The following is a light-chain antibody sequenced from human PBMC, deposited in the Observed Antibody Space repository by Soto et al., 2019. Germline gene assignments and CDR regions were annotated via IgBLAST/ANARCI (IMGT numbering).Light chain of an antibody. CDR2: GAH. J-gene: IGKJ1*01. V-gene: IGKV3-20*01. Sequence: EIVLTQSPGTLSLSPGERATLSCRASQSIRSHYLAWYQQKPGQAPRLLISGAHNRAPGIPDRFSGSESGTDFTLRISRLEPEDFEVYYCQQYGSSVTFGQGTKVEIK. CDR3: QQYGSSVT. CDR1: QSIRSHY.